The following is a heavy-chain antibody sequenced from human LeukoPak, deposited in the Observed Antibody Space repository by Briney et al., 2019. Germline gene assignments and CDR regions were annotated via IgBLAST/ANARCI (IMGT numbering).Heavy chain of an antibody. CDR3: AHVGDQVRGVISFDY. J-gene: IGHJ4*02. CDR1: GFSLTTSGVG. V-gene: IGHV2-5*02. Sequence: SGPTLVNPTQTLTLTCTFSGFSLTTSGVGVGWFRQPPGKALEWLALIYWDDDKRYSPSLKSRLTITKDTSKNQVVLTMTNMDPVDTATYYCAHVGDQVRGVISFDYWGQGTLVTVSS. D-gene: IGHD3-10*01. CDR2: IYWDDDK.